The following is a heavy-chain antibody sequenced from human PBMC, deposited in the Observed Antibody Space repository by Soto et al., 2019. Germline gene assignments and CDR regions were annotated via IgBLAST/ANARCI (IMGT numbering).Heavy chain of an antibody. J-gene: IGHJ6*02. V-gene: IGHV3-30*18. CDR2: ISYDGSNK. CDR3: AKSLSVRQQLVISIVGYYGMDV. D-gene: IGHD6-13*01. Sequence: HPGGSLRLSCAASGFTFSSYGMHWVRQAPGKGLEWVAVISYDGSNKYYADSVKGRFTISRDNSKNTLYLQMNSLRAEDTAVYYCAKSLSVRQQLVISIVGYYGMDVWGQGTTVTVFS. CDR1: GFTFSSYG.